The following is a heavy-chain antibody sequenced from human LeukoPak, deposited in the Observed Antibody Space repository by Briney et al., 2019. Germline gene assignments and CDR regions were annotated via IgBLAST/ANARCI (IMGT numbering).Heavy chain of an antibody. J-gene: IGHJ6*04. D-gene: IGHD3-10*01. CDR2: FDPEDGET. V-gene: IGHV1-24*01. Sequence: ASVNVSCKVSGYTLTELSMHWVRQAPGKGLEWMGGFDPEDGETIYAQKFQGRVTMTEDTSTDTAYMELSSLRSEDTAVYYGATARMVRGEDGTDVWGKGTTVTVSS. CDR3: ATARMVRGEDGTDV. CDR1: GYTLTELS.